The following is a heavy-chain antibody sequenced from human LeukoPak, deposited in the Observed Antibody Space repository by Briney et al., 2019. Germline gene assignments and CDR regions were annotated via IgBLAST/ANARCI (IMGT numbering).Heavy chain of an antibody. D-gene: IGHD6-13*01. J-gene: IGHJ4*02. V-gene: IGHV5-51*01. CDR2: IYPGDSDT. CDR3: ATALFSSTWYAGSDY. CDR1: GYSFTSFW. Sequence: GESLKISCKGSGYSFTSFWIGWVRQMPGKGLEWMGVIYPGDSDTRYSPSFQGQVTISADKSINTAYLQWSSLKASDTAMYYCATALFSSTWYAGSDYWGQGTLVTVSS.